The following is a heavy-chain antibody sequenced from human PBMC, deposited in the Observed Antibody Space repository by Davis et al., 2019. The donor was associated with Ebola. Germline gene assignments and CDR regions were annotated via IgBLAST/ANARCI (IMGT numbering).Heavy chain of an antibody. D-gene: IGHD1-26*01. CDR3: VRGWGRTGLGV. V-gene: IGHV6-1*01. Sequence: HSQTLSLTCAISGDTVSGGSGAWNWIRQSPSRGLEWLGRTYYYRSKWYNDYAESVKSRIAINPDTSKDQFSLHLSSVTPEDTAVYYCVRGWGRTGLGVWGQGTTVTVSS. J-gene: IGHJ6*02. CDR1: GDTVSGGSGA. CDR2: TYYYRSKWYN.